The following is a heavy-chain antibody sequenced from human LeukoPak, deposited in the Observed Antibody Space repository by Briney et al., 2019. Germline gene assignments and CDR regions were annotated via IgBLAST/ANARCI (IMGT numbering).Heavy chain of an antibody. CDR2: ISAYNGNT. Sequence: ASVKVSCKASGYTFTSYGISWVRQAPGQGLEWMGWISAYNGNTNYAQKLQGRVTMTTDTSTSTVYMELRSLRSDDTAVYYCARCPQQQLLYLFDYWGQGTLVTVSS. J-gene: IGHJ4*02. D-gene: IGHD6-13*01. CDR3: ARCPQQQLLYLFDY. V-gene: IGHV1-18*01. CDR1: GYTFTSYG.